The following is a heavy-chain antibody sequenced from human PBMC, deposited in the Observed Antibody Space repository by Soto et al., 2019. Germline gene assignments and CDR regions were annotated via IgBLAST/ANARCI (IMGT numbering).Heavy chain of an antibody. D-gene: IGHD4-17*01. J-gene: IGHJ4*02. CDR2: ISYDGSNK. CDR1: GFTFSSYG. CDR3: AKDLGDYGDYFDY. V-gene: IGHV3-30*18. Sequence: QVQLVESGGGVVQPGRSLRLSCAASGFTFSSYGMHWVRQAPGKGLEWVAVISYDGSNKYYADSVKGRFTISRDNSKNTLYLQINSLRAEDTAVYYCAKDLGDYGDYFDYWGQGTLVTVSS.